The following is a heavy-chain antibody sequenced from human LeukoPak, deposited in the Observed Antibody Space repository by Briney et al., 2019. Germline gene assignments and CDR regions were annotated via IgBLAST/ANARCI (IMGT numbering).Heavy chain of an antibody. V-gene: IGHV3-23*01. CDR3: ARVWFGYFFQ. J-gene: IGHJ4*02. D-gene: IGHD3-10*01. CDR1: GFTFSSXA. CDR2: ISGSGGST. Sequence: PGGSXXLSCAASGFTFSSXAMSWVXQXXGXGXEWVSAISGSGGSTYYADSVKGRFTISRDNSKNTLYLQMNSLRAEDTAVYYCARVWFGYFFQWGQGALVTVSS.